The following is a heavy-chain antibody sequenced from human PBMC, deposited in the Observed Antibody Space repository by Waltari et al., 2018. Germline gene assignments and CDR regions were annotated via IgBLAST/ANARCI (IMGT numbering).Heavy chain of an antibody. Sequence: EVQLLESGGGLVQPGGSLRLSCAASGFTFRSYAMNWVRQAPGKSLEWVSTISGSGGSTYYADSVKGRFTTSRDNSKNTVYLQMNSLRAEDTAVYYCAKNRGAGFQIGIFCGGDCYRGGGDYWGQGTLVTVSS. CDR2: ISGSGGST. J-gene: IGHJ4*02. V-gene: IGHV3-23*01. CDR1: GFTFRSYA. D-gene: IGHD2-21*01. CDR3: AKNRGAGFQIGIFCGGDCYRGGGDY.